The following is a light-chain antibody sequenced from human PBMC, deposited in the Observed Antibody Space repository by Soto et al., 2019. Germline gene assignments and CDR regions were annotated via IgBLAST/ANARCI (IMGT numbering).Light chain of an antibody. V-gene: IGLV2-14*01. CDR3: NSYSSTSHVV. Sequence: QSALTQPASVSGSPGQSITISCSGTSSDVGGYNSVSWYQQHPGKAPKLMIYEVTNRPSGVSNRFSGSQSGNTASLTISGLQAEGEAYYYCNSYSSTSHVVFGGGTKVTVL. J-gene: IGLJ2*01. CDR1: SSDVGGYNS. CDR2: EVT.